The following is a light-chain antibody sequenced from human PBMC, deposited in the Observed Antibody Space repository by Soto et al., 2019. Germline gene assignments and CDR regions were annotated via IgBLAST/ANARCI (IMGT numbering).Light chain of an antibody. J-gene: IGKJ5*01. V-gene: IGKV1-12*01. Sequence: DIQMTQSPSSVSASVVDRVTITFRASQGISSWLAWYQQKPGKAPKLLIYAASTLQSGVPSRFSGSGSGTDFALTISSLQPEDFATYYCQEASRIPITFGQGTRLEIK. CDR2: AAS. CDR3: QEASRIPIT. CDR1: QGISSW.